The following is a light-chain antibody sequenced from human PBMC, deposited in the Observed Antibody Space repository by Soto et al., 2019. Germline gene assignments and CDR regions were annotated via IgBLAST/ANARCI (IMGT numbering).Light chain of an antibody. CDR3: QQYGSSSIFT. CDR1: QSVSSSY. V-gene: IGKV3-20*01. J-gene: IGKJ3*01. Sequence: EIVLTQSPGTLSLSPGERATLSCRASQSVSSSYLAWYQQKPGQAPRLLIHGATSRATGIPDRFSVSGSWTDFTLTTSRLEPEDVAVYDCQQYGSSSIFTFGPGTKVDIK. CDR2: GAT.